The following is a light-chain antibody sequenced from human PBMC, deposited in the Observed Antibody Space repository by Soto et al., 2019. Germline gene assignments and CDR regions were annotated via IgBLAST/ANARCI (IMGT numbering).Light chain of an antibody. CDR1: SSDIGGYNY. J-gene: IGLJ1*01. V-gene: IGLV2-14*01. CDR3: NSYTSSNTPYV. CDR2: QVN. Sequence: QSVLTQPASVSGSPGESITISCTGTSSDIGGYNYVSWFQQHPGKAPKLMIYQVNNRPSGVPIRFSGSKSGSTASLTISGLQAEDETDYYCNSYTSSNTPYVFGTVTKVTVL.